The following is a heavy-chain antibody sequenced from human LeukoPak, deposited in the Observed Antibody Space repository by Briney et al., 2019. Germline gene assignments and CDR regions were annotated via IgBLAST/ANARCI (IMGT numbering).Heavy chain of an antibody. D-gene: IGHD6-13*01. V-gene: IGHV1-24*01. CDR2: FDPEDGET. CDR1: GYTLTELS. J-gene: IGHJ4*02. Sequence: ASVKVSCKVSGYTLTELSMHWVRQAPGKGLEWMGGFDPEDGETIYAQKFQGRVTMTEDTSTDTAYMELSSLRSEDTAVYYCATGPLGGSSSSYRDYWGQGTLVTVSS. CDR3: ATGPLGGSSSSYRDY.